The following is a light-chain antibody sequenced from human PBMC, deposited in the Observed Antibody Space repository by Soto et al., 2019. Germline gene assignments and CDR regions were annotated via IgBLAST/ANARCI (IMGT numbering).Light chain of an antibody. CDR3: QSYDISLSGFVV. V-gene: IGLV1-40*01. CDR2: GNS. J-gene: IGLJ2*01. CDR1: SSNIGAGYD. Sequence: QLVLTQPPSVSGAPGQRVTISCIGSSSNIGAGYDVHWYQQLPGTAPKLLIYGNSNRPSGVPDRFSGSKSGTSASLAITGLQAEDEADYYCQSYDISLSGFVVFGGGTKLTVL.